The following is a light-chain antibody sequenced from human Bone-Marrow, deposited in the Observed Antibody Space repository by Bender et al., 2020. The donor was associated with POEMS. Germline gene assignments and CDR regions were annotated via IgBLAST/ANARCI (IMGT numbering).Light chain of an antibody. CDR3: ALYLGSAPCV. CDR1: SGSVSPSHY. V-gene: IGLV8-61*01. CDR2: NTN. J-gene: IGLJ1*01. Sequence: QTVVTQEPSFSVSPGGTVTLTCGLSSGSVSPSHYPSWYQQTPGQAPRTLIYNTNTRSSGVPARFSGSIVGNKAALTIAGAQADDDSDYYCALYLGSAPCVFGAGTKVTVL.